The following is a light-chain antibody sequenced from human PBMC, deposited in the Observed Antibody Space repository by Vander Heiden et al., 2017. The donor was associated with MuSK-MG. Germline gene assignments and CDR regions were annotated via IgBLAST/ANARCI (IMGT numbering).Light chain of an antibody. V-gene: IGKV1-5*01. CDR1: QSISSW. CDR3: QQYNSYPYT. CDR2: DAS. Sequence: TQMTLSPSPLSASVGDRVTVTCRASQSISSWLAWYQQKPGKAPKLLIYDASSLESGVPSRFSGSGSGTDFTLTINSLQPDDFATYYCQQYNSYPYTFGQGTKLEIK. J-gene: IGKJ2*01.